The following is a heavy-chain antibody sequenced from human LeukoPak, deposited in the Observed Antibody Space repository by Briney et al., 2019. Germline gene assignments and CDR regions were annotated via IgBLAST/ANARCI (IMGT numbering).Heavy chain of an antibody. Sequence: PGGSLRLSCAASGFTFDDYAMHWVRQGPGKGLEWVSGISGSGGSTYYADSVKGRFTISRDNSKNTLYLQMNSLRAEDTAVYYCARPSRVPGGAFDIWGQGTMVTVSS. CDR2: ISGSGGST. CDR1: GFTFDDYA. V-gene: IGHV3-23*01. D-gene: IGHD3-16*01. CDR3: ARPSRVPGGAFDI. J-gene: IGHJ3*02.